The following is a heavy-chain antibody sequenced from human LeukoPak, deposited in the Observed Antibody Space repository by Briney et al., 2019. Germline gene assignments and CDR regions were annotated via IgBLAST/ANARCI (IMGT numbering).Heavy chain of an antibody. CDR2: MYYSGST. CDR3: PRPYYYDSRIDP. V-gene: IGHV4-30-4*01. J-gene: IGHJ5*02. Sequence: SETLSLTCTVSGGSISSGDYYWSWIRQPPGKGLEWIAYMYYSGSTYYNPSLKSRVTMSADTSKNQLSLKLSSVTAADTAVYYCPRPYYYDSRIDPWGQGILVTVSS. CDR1: GGSISSGDYY. D-gene: IGHD3-22*01.